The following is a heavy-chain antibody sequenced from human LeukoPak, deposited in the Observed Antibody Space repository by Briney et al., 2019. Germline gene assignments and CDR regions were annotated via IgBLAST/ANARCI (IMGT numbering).Heavy chain of an antibody. D-gene: IGHD6-13*01. J-gene: IGHJ4*02. V-gene: IGHV3-33*07. CDR2: VRYDGSNK. CDR3: AREQYSSSWYYFDY. CDR1: GFTFSSYG. Sequence: PGGSLRLSCAASGFTFSSYGMYWVRQAPGKGLEWVAFVRYDGSNKYYADSVKGRFTISRDNAKNSLYLQMNSLRAEDTAVYYCAREQYSSSWYYFDYWGQGTLVTVSS.